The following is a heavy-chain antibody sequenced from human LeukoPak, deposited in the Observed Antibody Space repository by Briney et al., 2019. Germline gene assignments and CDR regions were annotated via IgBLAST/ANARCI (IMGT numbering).Heavy chain of an antibody. CDR3: ARQRYSSGWSPWYFDL. D-gene: IGHD6-19*01. CDR2: ISAYNGNT. V-gene: IGHV1-18*01. Sequence: ASVKVSCKASGYTFTSYGISWVRQAPGQGLEWMGWISAYNGNTNYAQKLQGRVTMTTDTSTSTAYMELRSLRSDDTAVYYCARQRYSSGWSPWYFDLRGRGTLVTVSS. J-gene: IGHJ2*01. CDR1: GYTFTSYG.